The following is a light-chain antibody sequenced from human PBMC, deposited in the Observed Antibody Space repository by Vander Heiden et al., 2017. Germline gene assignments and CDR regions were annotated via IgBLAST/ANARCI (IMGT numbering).Light chain of an antibody. CDR3: QKYNSARRT. J-gene: IGKJ1*01. V-gene: IGKV1-27*01. CDR2: AAS. CDR1: QGISNY. Sequence: DIQMTQSPSSLSASVGDRVTITGRASQGISNYLAWYQQKPVKVPKLLIYAASTWQGGVPARFSGSGSGTDFTLTISSLQPEDVATYYCQKYNSARRTFGQGTKVEIK.